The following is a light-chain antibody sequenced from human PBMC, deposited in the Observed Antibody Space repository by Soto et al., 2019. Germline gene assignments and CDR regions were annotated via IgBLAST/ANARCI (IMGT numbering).Light chain of an antibody. Sequence: QSALTQPPSASGSPGQSVTISCTGSSSDVGGYNYVSWYQQHPGKAPKLMIYEVNKRPSGVPDRFSGSKSGNTASLTVSGLQAEDEADYYCSSYAGSNTPYVFGTGTKVTV. CDR3: SSYAGSNTPYV. J-gene: IGLJ1*01. V-gene: IGLV2-8*01. CDR2: EVN. CDR1: SSDVGGYNY.